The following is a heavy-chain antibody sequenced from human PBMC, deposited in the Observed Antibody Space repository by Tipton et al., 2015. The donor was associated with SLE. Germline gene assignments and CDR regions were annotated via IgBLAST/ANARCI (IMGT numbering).Heavy chain of an antibody. CDR3: ARHVDPTDYYYYAVDV. CDR2: IFHSGST. Sequence: SLRLSCTVSGGSISSSIWWTWVRQPPGKGLEWIGEIFHSGSTNYNPSLRGRVTMSLDKSKNQFSLKLSSVTDVDTAVYYCARHVDPTDYYYYAVDVWGQGTTVTVSS. V-gene: IGHV4-4*02. CDR1: GGSISSSIW. J-gene: IGHJ6*02.